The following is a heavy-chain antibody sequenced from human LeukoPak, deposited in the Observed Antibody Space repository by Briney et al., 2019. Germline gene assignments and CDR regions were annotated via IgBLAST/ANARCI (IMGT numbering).Heavy chain of an antibody. J-gene: IGHJ4*02. V-gene: IGHV3-30*07. D-gene: IGHD2-15*01. CDR2: SNK. CDR3: ARFEVIGWWPIDY. Sequence: SNKYYADSVKGRFTISRDNAKNSLYLQMNSLRAEDTAVYYCARFEVIGWWPIDYWGQGTLVTVSS.